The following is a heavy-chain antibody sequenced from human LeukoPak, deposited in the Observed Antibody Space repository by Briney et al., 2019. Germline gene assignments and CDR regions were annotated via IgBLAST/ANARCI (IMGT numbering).Heavy chain of an antibody. CDR1: GFTFSSYA. J-gene: IGHJ5*02. V-gene: IGHV3-23*01. CDR2: ISGGST. Sequence: GGSLRLSCAASGFTFSSYAMSWVRQAPGKGLEWVSAISGGSTYYADSVKGRFTISRDNSKNTLYLQMNSLRAEDTAVYYCAKDAEVGGYSGYNWFDPWGQGTLVTVS. CDR3: AKDAEVGGYSGYNWFDP. D-gene: IGHD5-12*01.